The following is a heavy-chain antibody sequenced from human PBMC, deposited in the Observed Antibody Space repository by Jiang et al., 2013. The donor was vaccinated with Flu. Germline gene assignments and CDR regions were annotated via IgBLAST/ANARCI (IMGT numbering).Heavy chain of an antibody. V-gene: IGHV4-59*13. J-gene: IGHJ6*02. CDR1: GGSISSYY. CDR3: ARLGPPKYCSSTSCHDEHYYYGMDV. Sequence: GSGLVKPSETLSLTCTVSGGSISSYYWSWIRQPPGKGLEWIGYIYYSGSTNYNPSLKSRVTISVDTSKNQFSLKLSSVTAADTAVYYCARLGPPKYCSSTSCHDEHYYYGMDVWGQGTTVTVSS. CDR2: IYYSGST. D-gene: IGHD2-2*01.